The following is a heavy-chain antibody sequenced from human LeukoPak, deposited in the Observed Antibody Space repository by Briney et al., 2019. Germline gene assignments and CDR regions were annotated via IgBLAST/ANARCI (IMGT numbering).Heavy chain of an antibody. CDR1: GYTFTSYG. J-gene: IGHJ6*02. CDR3: ARDYRGDGDYANYYGMDV. D-gene: IGHD4-17*01. CDR2: ISAYNGNT. Sequence: GASVKVSCKASGYTFTSYGISWVRQAPGQGLEWMGWISAYNGNTNYAQKLQGRVTMTTDTSTSTAYMELRSLRSDDTAVYYCARDYRGDGDYANYYGMDVWGQGTTVTVSS. V-gene: IGHV1-18*01.